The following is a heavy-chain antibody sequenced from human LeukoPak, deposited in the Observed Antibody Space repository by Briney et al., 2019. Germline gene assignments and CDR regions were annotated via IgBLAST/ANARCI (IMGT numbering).Heavy chain of an antibody. Sequence: PGGSLRLSCAASGFTFSSYAMHWVRQAPGKGLEYVSAISSNGGSTYYANSVKGRYTISRDNSKNTLYLQMNSLRAEDTAVYYCAKDAILTGSLYYFDYWGQGTLVTVSS. CDR2: ISSNGGST. V-gene: IGHV3-64*01. D-gene: IGHD3-9*01. J-gene: IGHJ4*02. CDR1: GFTFSSYA. CDR3: AKDAILTGSLYYFDY.